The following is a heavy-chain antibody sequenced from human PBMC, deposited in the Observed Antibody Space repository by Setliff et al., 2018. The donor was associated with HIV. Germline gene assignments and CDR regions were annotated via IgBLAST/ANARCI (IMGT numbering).Heavy chain of an antibody. D-gene: IGHD6-19*01. V-gene: IGHV1-46*01. J-gene: IGHJ4*02. CDR2: INPSGGNT. CDR3: ARPIAVAGIYYFDY. Sequence: ASVKVSCKASGYTFTSYYLNWVRQAPGQGLEWMGIINPSGGNTNYAQKLQGRVTMTTDTSTSTAYMELRSLRSDDTAVYYCARPIAVAGIYYFDYWGQGTLVTVSS. CDR1: GYTFTSYY.